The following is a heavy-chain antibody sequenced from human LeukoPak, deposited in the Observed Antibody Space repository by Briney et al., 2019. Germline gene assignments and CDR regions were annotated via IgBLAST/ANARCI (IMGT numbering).Heavy chain of an antibody. J-gene: IGHJ6*03. Sequence: SETLSLTCTVSGGSISSYYWSWLRQPPGKGLEWLGYIYYSGSTNYNPSLKSRVTISVATSKNQFSLKLNSVTAADMAVYYCARTTEGYCRSTSCYGFYYSYYMDVWGKGTTVTISS. V-gene: IGHV4-59*01. CDR1: GGSISSYY. CDR3: ARTTEGYCRSTSCYGFYYSYYMDV. CDR2: IYYSGST. D-gene: IGHD2-2*01.